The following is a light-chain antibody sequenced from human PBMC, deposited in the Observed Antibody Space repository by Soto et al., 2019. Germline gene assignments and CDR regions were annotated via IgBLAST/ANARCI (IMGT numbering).Light chain of an antibody. CDR3: QQCGGSPLFS. CDR2: TTS. CDR1: QSVTSSC. V-gene: IGKV3-20*01. J-gene: IGKJ3*01. Sequence: EIVLTQSPGTLSLSPGERATLSCRASQSVTSSCLAWYQRKPGQAPRLLIHTTSIRATDIPDKFSGSGSGTDFTLTISRLEPQDSAVYYCQQCGGSPLFSFGPGTRVDI.